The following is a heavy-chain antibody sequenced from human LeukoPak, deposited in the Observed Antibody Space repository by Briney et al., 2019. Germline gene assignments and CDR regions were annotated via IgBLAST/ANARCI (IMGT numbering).Heavy chain of an antibody. D-gene: IGHD2/OR15-2a*01. CDR2: ITSTSTTI. Sequence: GGSLRLSCAASGFTFSTYSMNWVRQAPGKGLEWVSYITSTSTTIYYADSVKGRFTISRDNAKNSLYLQMNSLRADDTAVYYCASSKGPVDYWGQGTLVTVSS. V-gene: IGHV3-48*01. J-gene: IGHJ4*02. CDR3: ASSKGPVDY. CDR1: GFTFSTYS.